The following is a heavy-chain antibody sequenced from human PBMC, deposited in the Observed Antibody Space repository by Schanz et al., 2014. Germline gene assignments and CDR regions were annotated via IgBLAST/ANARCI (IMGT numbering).Heavy chain of an antibody. D-gene: IGHD3-22*01. J-gene: IGHJ6*02. V-gene: IGHV3-23*04. CDR3: AKIRYDSSGYYLPYYGMDV. Sequence: EVQVVESGGGLVQPGGSLRLSCAASGLTLTSYALTWVRQAPGKGLEWVAGISGSGGSTDYADSVKGRFIIPRDNSKNTLYLQMNSLRAEDTAVYYCAKIRYDSSGYYLPYYGMDVWGQGTTVIVSS. CDR1: GLTLTSYA. CDR2: ISGSGGST.